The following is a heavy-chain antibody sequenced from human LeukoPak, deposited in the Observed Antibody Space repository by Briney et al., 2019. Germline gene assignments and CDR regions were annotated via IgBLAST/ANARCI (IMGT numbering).Heavy chain of an antibody. Sequence: GGSLRLSCAASGFTFSDYYMSWIRQAPGKGLEWVSYISSSGSTIYYADSVKGRFAISRDNAKNSLYLQMNSLRAEDTAVYYRARARGANYVLDYWGQGTLVTVSS. J-gene: IGHJ4*02. D-gene: IGHD4/OR15-4a*01. V-gene: IGHV3-11*04. CDR1: GFTFSDYY. CDR3: ARARGANYVLDY. CDR2: ISSSGSTI.